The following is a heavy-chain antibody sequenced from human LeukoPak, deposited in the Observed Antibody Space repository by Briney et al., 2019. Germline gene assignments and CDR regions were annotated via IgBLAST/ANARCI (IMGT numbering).Heavy chain of an antibody. CDR2: IYPGDSDT. D-gene: IGHD6-13*01. Sequence: GESLKISCKGFGYSFTNYWIGWVRQMPGKGLEWMGIIYPGDSDTRYSPSFQGQVTISADKSINTAYLQWSSLKASDTAMYYCARHVDSSSWENFDYWGQGTLVTVLS. V-gene: IGHV5-51*01. J-gene: IGHJ4*02. CDR1: GYSFTNYW. CDR3: ARHVDSSSWENFDY.